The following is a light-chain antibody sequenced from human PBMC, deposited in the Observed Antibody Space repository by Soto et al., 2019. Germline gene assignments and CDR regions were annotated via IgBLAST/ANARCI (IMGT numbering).Light chain of an antibody. CDR1: SRDVGSYNL. CDR3: CSFAGSSYV. Sequence: HCELTQAASGSGAPGQSSPITSNRNSRDVGSYNLVPWYQQHPGKAPKPMIYEFTRRPSGVSNRFSGSKSDNTASLTIFGLQAENKAEYYCCSFAGSSYVSGPGTKVPVL. CDR2: EFT. V-gene: IGLV2-23*02. J-gene: IGLJ1*01.